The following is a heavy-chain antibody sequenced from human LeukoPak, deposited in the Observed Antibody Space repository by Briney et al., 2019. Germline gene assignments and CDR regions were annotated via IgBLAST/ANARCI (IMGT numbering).Heavy chain of an antibody. Sequence: SETLSLTCAVYGGSFSIYYWSWIRQPPGRGLEWIGEINDSGRTNYNPSLMSRVTVSVDTSKNQFSLGLTSVTATDTAVYYCARRWNYGRNYYIDVWGNGATVSVSS. CDR1: GGSFSIYY. D-gene: IGHD1-7*01. CDR3: ARRWNYGRNYYIDV. V-gene: IGHV4-34*01. CDR2: INDSGRT. J-gene: IGHJ6*03.